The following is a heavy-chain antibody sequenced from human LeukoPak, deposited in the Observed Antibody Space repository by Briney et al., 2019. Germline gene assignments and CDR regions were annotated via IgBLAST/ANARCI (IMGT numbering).Heavy chain of an antibody. CDR1: GFTFSSYS. CDR3: ARDPRGAAGTYGMDV. V-gene: IGHV3-21*01. D-gene: IGHD6-13*01. J-gene: IGHJ6*02. Sequence: GGSLRLSCAASGFTFSSYSMNWVRQAPGKGLEWVSSISSSSNYVFYADSVKGRITISRDNAKNSLYLQINSLRAEDTAVYYCARDPRGAAGTYGMDVWGQGTTVTVSS. CDR2: ISSSSNYV.